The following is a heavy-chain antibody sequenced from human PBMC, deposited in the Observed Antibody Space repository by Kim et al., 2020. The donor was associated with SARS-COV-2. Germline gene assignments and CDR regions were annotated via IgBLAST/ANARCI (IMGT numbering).Heavy chain of an antibody. V-gene: IGHV3-23*03. Sequence: GGSLRLSCAASGFTFSSHAMSWVRQAPGKVLEWVSVIYSGGSSTSYADSGKGRVTIPRDNSKNTLYLQMSSLRAEATAVYYCAKGYSSGWPRYFDYWGQGTLVTVSS. CDR3: AKGYSSGWPRYFDY. D-gene: IGHD6-19*01. CDR2: IYSGGSST. CDR1: GFTFSSHA. J-gene: IGHJ4*02.